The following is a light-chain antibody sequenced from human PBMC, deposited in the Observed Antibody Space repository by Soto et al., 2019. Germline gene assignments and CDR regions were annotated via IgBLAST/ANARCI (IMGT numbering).Light chain of an antibody. CDR1: QSVSSY. V-gene: IGKV3-11*01. J-gene: IGKJ4*01. Sequence: EIVLTQSPATLSLSPGERATLSCRASQSVSSYLAWYQQKPGQAPRLLIYDASNRATGIPARFSGSGSGTYFTLTISSLEPDDFAFYYCQQRSDWPSTFGGGTKVQIK. CDR3: QQRSDWPST. CDR2: DAS.